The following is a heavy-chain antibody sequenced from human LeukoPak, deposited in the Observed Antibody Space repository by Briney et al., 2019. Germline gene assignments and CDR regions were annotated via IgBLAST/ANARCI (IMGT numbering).Heavy chain of an antibody. V-gene: IGHV3-48*01. CDR2: ISGSGRTL. CDR3: ARGWVFDY. D-gene: IGHD5-24*01. CDR1: GFTFITYN. Sequence: GGSLRLSCAASGFTFITYNMIWVRQVPGKGLEWVSYISGSGRTLYYADSVKGRFTISRDNGKNSVYLQMNSLRAEDTAVYYCARGWVFDYWGQGTLVTVSS. J-gene: IGHJ4*02.